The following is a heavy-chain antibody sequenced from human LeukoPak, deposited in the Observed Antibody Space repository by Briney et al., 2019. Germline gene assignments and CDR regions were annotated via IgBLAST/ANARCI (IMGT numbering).Heavy chain of an antibody. CDR2: ISYDGSNK. V-gene: IGHV3-30-3*01. D-gene: IGHD3-22*01. CDR3: ARGSFGYYDSSGPFDY. J-gene: IGHJ4*02. CDR1: GFTFSNYA. Sequence: GGSLRLSCAASGFTFSNYAMHWVRQAPGKGLEWVAVISYDGSNKYYADSVKGRFTISRDNSKNTLYLQMNSLRAEDTAVYYCARGSFGYYDSSGPFDYWGQGTLVTVSS.